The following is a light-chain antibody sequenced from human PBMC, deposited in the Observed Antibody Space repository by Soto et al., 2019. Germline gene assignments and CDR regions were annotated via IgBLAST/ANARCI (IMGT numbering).Light chain of an antibody. V-gene: IGKV3-11*01. CDR2: DAS. CDR1: QSVGSY. J-gene: IGKJ3*01. Sequence: PGERATLSCRASQSVGSYLAWFQQRPGQAPRLVIHDASKRATGIPARFSGSGSGTDFSLTISGLEPEDFAVYYCQQRDNWPFTFGPGTTVDIK. CDR3: QQRDNWPFT.